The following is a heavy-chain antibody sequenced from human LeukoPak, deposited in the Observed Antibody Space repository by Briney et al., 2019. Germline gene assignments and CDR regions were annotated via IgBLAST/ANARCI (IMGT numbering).Heavy chain of an antibody. J-gene: IGHJ6*02. CDR2: ISGSGGST. V-gene: IGHV3-23*01. Sequence: PGGSLRLFCAASGFTFSSYAMTWVRQAPGKGLAWVSGISGSGGSTYYADSVKGRFTISRDNSKNTLYLQMNSLRAEDTAVYYCAKGSLGYCSGGSCFQNYYYGMDVWGQGTTVTVSS. CDR1: GFTFSSYA. CDR3: AKGSLGYCSGGSCFQNYYYGMDV. D-gene: IGHD2-15*01.